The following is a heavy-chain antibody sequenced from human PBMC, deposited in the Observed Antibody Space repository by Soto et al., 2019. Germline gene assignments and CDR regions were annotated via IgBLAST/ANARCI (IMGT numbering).Heavy chain of an antibody. CDR1: GFTFSSYG. CDR3: AKDLGVGGATSMDV. CDR2: ISYDGSNK. Sequence: QVQLVESGGGVVQPGRSLRLSCAASGFTFSSYGMHWVRQAPGKGLEWVAVISYDGSNKYYADSVKGRFTISRDNSKNTLYLQMNSLRGEDTAVYYCAKDLGVGGATSMDVWGQGTTVTVSS. D-gene: IGHD1-26*01. J-gene: IGHJ6*02. V-gene: IGHV3-30*18.